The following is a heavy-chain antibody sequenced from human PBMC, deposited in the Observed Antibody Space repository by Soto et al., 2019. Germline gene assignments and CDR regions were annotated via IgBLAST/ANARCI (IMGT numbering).Heavy chain of an antibody. D-gene: IGHD3-22*01. J-gene: IGHJ4*02. CDR3: AKVENYYDSSGEGSVDY. Sequence: GGSLRLSCAASGFTFSSYGMHWVRQAPGKGLEWVAVISYDGSNKYYADSVKGRFTISRDNSKNTLYLQMNSLRAEDTAVYYCAKVENYYDSSGEGSVDYWGQGTLVTVSS. CDR1: GFTFSSYG. V-gene: IGHV3-30*18. CDR2: ISYDGSNK.